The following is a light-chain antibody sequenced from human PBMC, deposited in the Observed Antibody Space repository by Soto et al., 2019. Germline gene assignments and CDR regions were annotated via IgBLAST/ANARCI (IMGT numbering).Light chain of an antibody. Sequence: QSALTQPASVSASPGQSITISCTGTSNDIGAYNYISWYQQHPGKAPKLMIYEVTNRPSGISNRFSGSRSGNTASLSISGLQAEDEADYYCSSFSSAIAFVFGTGTKLTVL. V-gene: IGLV2-14*01. CDR3: SSFSSAIAFV. CDR1: SNDIGAYNY. CDR2: EVT. J-gene: IGLJ1*01.